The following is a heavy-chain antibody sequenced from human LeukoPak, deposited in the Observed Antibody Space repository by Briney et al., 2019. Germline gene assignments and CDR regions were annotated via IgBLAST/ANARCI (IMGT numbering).Heavy chain of an antibody. J-gene: IGHJ4*02. Sequence: PSETLSLTCTVSGGSISSSSYYWGWIRQPPGKGLEWIGSIYYSGNTYYNPSLKSRVTISVDTSKNQFSLKLSSVTAADTAVYYCARDPRPRLVTTRGFDYWGQGTLVTVSS. CDR3: ARDPRPRLVTTRGFDY. D-gene: IGHD4-11*01. CDR1: GGSISSSSYY. V-gene: IGHV4-39*07. CDR2: IYYSGNT.